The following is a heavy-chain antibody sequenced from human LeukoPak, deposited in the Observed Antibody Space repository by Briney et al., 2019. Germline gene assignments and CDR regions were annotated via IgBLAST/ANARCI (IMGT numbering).Heavy chain of an antibody. D-gene: IGHD4-23*01. J-gene: IGHJ1*01. CDR3: ARGLRWQGAFQH. CDR2: INHSGST. CDR1: GGSFSGYY. Sequence: SETLSLTCAVYGGSFSGYYWSWIRQPPGKGLEWIGEINHSGSTNYNPSLKSRVTISVDTSKNQFSLKLSSVTAADTAVYYCARGLRWQGAFQHWGQGTLVTVSS. V-gene: IGHV4-34*01.